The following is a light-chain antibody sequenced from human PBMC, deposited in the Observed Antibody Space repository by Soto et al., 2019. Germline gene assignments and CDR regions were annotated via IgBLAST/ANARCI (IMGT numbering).Light chain of an antibody. CDR2: GAS. CDR3: QQYGSSPPS. V-gene: IGKV3-20*01. Sequence: EIVLTQSPGTLSLSPGERATLSCRASESVSENLLAWDQQKPGQAPRLLSNGASSRATGIDNRFSGSGSGLDFSLTIDRLVSEGLAVDFCQQYGSSPPSFGGGTKMAIK. J-gene: IGKJ4*01. CDR1: ESVSENL.